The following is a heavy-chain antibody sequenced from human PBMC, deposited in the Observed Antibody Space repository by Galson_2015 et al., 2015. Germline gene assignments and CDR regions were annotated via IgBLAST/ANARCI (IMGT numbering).Heavy chain of an antibody. J-gene: IGHJ5*02. CDR1: GFTFSSYA. CDR3: ASTDYDYVWGSYMSVP. CDR2: ISGSGGST. V-gene: IGHV3-23*01. D-gene: IGHD3-16*01. Sequence: SLRLSCAASGFTFSSYAMSWVRQAPGKGLEWVSAISGSGGSTYYADSVKGRFTISRDNSKNTPYLQMNSLRAEDTAVYYCASTDYDYVWGSYMSVPWGQGTLVTVSS.